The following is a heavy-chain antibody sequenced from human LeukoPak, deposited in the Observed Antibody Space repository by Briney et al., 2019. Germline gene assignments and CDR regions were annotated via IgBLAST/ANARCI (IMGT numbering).Heavy chain of an antibody. CDR2: IYYSGST. V-gene: IGHV4-39*01. J-gene: IGHJ4*02. CDR3: AKSFLLYYYDSSGYSYFDY. CDR1: GGSISSSSYY. D-gene: IGHD3-22*01. Sequence: PSETLSLTCTVSGGSISSSSYYWGWIRQPPGKGLEWIGSIYYSGSTYYNPSLKSRVTVSVDTSKNQFSLKLSSVTAADTAVYYCAKSFLLYYYDSSGYSYFDYWGQGTLVTVSS.